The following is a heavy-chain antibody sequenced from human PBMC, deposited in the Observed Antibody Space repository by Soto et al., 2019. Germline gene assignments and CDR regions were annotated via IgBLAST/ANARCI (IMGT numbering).Heavy chain of an antibody. CDR3: PKDRVSGWYSAFDY. V-gene: IGHV3-23*01. CDR2: ITSRADST. D-gene: IGHD6-19*01. CDR1: GFSFSNYA. Sequence: EVQLLESGGGLVQPGWSLRLSCTTSGFSFSNYAMSWVRQSPGKGLEWVSAITSRADSTYSADSVPGRFTISRDNSQGTTYRKRTGLRAADTYVDLCPKDRVSGWYSAFDYWGQGALVTVSS. J-gene: IGHJ4*02.